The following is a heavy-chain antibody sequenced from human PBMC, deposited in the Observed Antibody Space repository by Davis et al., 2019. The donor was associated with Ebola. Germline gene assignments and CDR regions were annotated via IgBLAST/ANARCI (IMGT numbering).Heavy chain of an antibody. V-gene: IGHV3-7*03. Sequence: LSLTCAASGFTFSSYWMSWVRQAPGKGPEWVANIKSDESEKFYVDSVKGRFTISRDNVKNSLYLQMNSLRAEDTAVYYCARLSLYNSGGGGFDPWGQGTLVTVSS. J-gene: IGHJ5*02. CDR1: GFTFSSYW. D-gene: IGHD6-19*01. CDR2: IKSDESEK. CDR3: ARLSLYNSGGGGFDP.